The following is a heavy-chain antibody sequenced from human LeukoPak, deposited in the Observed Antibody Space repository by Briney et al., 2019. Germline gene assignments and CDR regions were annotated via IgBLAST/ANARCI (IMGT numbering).Heavy chain of an antibody. Sequence: GGSLRLSCAASGFTFSSYAMHWVRQAPGKGLEWVSYISSSGSTIYYADSVKGRFTISRDNAKNSLYLQMNSLRAEDTAVYYCARDQLPWFGELLLDYWGQGTLVTVSS. V-gene: IGHV3-48*03. CDR3: ARDQLPWFGELLLDY. J-gene: IGHJ4*02. CDR1: GFTFSSYA. CDR2: ISSSGSTI. D-gene: IGHD3-10*01.